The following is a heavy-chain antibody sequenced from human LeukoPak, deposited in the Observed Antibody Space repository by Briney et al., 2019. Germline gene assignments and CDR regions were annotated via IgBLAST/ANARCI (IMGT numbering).Heavy chain of an antibody. CDR2: IFYSGGA. Sequence: SETLSLTCTVSGGSIRSYYWSWIRQPPGKGLEWIGYIFYSGGANYNPSLKGRVTISVDTSKNQFSLKLTSVTVADTAVYYCARVYYSNSYDYWYFDLWGRGTLVTVSS. J-gene: IGHJ2*01. CDR1: GGSIRSYY. V-gene: IGHV4-59*01. D-gene: IGHD6-13*01. CDR3: ARVYYSNSYDYWYFDL.